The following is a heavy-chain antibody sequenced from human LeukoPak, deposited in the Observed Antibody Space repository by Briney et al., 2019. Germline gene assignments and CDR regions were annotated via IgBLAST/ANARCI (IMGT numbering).Heavy chain of an antibody. Sequence: PSETLSLTCTVSGGSISSGDYYWSWIRQPPGKGLEWIGEINHSGSTNYNPSLKSRVTISVDTSKNQFSLKLSSVTAADTAVYYCARGQRGLPAAIHPNNWFDPWGQGTLVTVSS. CDR3: ARGQRGLPAAIHPNNWFDP. CDR1: GGSISSGDYY. CDR2: INHSGST. J-gene: IGHJ5*02. V-gene: IGHV4-39*07. D-gene: IGHD2-2*02.